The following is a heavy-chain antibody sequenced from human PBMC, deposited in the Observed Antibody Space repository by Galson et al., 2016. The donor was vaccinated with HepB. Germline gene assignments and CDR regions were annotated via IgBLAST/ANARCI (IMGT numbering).Heavy chain of an antibody. CDR2: ISGSGINT. CDR3: AKEDGPFSGYDHFDY. CDR1: GFTFSSFA. D-gene: IGHD5-12*01. Sequence: SLRLSCAASGFTFSSFAMTWVRQAPGKGLEWVSAISGSGINTYYADYVKGRFTISRDNSKNTLYLQMNSLRADDTAVYYCAKEDGPFSGYDHFDYWGQGALVTVSS. J-gene: IGHJ4*02. V-gene: IGHV3-23*01.